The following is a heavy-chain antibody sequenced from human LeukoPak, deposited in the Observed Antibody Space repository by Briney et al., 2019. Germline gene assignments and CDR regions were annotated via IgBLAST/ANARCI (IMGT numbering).Heavy chain of an antibody. CDR2: INDIGGGT. V-gene: IGHV3-23*01. Sequence: TGGSLRLSCAASGFTFSNYAMNWVRQAPGKGLEWVSSINDIGGGTYYADSVKGRFTISRDNSRNTLYLQMNSLRAEDTAVYFCAKSVIWGNAFDIWGQGTMVTVSS. J-gene: IGHJ3*02. D-gene: IGHD5/OR15-5a*01. CDR3: AKSVIWGNAFDI. CDR1: GFTFSNYA.